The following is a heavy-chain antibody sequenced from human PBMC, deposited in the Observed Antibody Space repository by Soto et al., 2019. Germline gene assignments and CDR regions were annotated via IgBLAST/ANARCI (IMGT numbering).Heavy chain of an antibody. Sequence: QVQLVQSGAEVKKPGASVKVSCKASGYTFTNYGISWVRQAPGQGLEWMGWINAYNGNTKSAQKLQGRXTXTXXTSTSTAYMELRSLRSDDTAVYYWARDAAAGLNDCWGQGTLVTVSS. V-gene: IGHV1-18*01. CDR2: INAYNGNT. CDR3: ARDAAAGLNDC. D-gene: IGHD6-13*01. J-gene: IGHJ4*02. CDR1: GYTFTNYG.